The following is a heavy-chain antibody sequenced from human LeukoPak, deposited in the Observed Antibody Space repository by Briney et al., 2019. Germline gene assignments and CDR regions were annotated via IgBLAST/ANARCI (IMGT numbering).Heavy chain of an antibody. Sequence: GGSLRLSCAASGFTFSNYAVSWVRQAPGKGLEWVSGISSGGGDTPYADSVKGRFTISRDNPRNTLFLQMNSLRAEDTAIYYCTRKDSALNPFDFWGQGTLVTVSS. CDR1: GFTFSNYA. V-gene: IGHV3-23*01. CDR2: ISSGGGDT. CDR3: TRKDSALNPFDF. J-gene: IGHJ4*02.